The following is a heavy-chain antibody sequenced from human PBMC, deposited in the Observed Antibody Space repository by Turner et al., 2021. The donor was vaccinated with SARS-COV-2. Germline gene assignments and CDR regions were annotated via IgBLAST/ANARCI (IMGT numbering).Heavy chain of an antibody. CDR1: GFTFSSYS. CDR3: ARGTYYYDSSTYSGTNWFDP. D-gene: IGHD3-22*01. CDR2: ISSSSSYI. J-gene: IGHJ5*02. V-gene: IGHV3-21*01. Sequence: EVQLVESGGGLVKPGGSLRLSCSASGFTFSSYSMNWVRQAPGKGLEWVSSISSSSSYIYYADSMKGRFTISRDNAKNSLYLQMNSLRAEDTAVYYCARGTYYYDSSTYSGTNWFDPWGQGILVTVSS.